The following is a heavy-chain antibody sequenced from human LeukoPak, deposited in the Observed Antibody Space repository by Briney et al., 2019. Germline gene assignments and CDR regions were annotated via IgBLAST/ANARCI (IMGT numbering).Heavy chain of an antibody. J-gene: IGHJ3*02. CDR2: IYYSGST. D-gene: IGHD3-22*01. Sequence: PSETLSLTCTVSGGSISSSSYYWGWIRQPPGKGLEWIGSIYYSGSTYYNPSLKSRVTISVDTSKNQFSLKLSSVTAADTAVYYCARQRGYYDSRTGRLDAFDIWGQGTMVTVSS. CDR3: ARQRGYYDSRTGRLDAFDI. V-gene: IGHV4-39*01. CDR1: GGSISSSSYY.